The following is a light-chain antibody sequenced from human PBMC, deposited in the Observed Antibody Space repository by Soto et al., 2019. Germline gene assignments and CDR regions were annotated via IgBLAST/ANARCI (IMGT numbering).Light chain of an antibody. CDR1: QSVDNW. J-gene: IGKJ1*01. CDR3: QQYNGYSPT. CDR2: DAF. V-gene: IGKV1-5*01. Sequence: DIQMTQSPPTLSASVGDRVTITCRASQSVDNWLAWYQQKPGKAPELLIYDAFSLESGVPSRFSGSGSGTEFTLTISSLQPDDFATYYCQQYNGYSPTFGQGTKV.